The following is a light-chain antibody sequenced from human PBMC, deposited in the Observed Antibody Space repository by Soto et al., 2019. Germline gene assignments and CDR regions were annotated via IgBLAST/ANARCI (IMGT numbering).Light chain of an antibody. CDR1: SSNIGAGYD. CDR2: GNS. CDR3: QSYDSLLSGLYV. V-gene: IGLV1-40*01. J-gene: IGLJ1*01. Sequence: QSVLTQQPSVSRAPGQRVTISCTGSSSNIGAGYDVHWDQQLPGTAPKLLIYGNSNRPSWVPDRFSGSKSGTSAYLSITGLQAEDEADHQCQSYDSLLSGLYVFGTGTKLPAL.